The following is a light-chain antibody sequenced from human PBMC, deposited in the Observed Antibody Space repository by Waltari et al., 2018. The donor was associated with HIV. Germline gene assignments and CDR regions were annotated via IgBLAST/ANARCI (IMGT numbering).Light chain of an antibody. J-gene: IGKJ2*01. CDR2: WAS. CDR1: HNIFYTSNNRNY. CDR3: QQYLSIPYT. V-gene: IGKV4-1*01. Sequence: DIVMTQSPDSLAVSLGGRATIPCRPSHNIFYTSNNRNYLSWYQKKPGQPPKLIIYWASVRESGVPDRFSGSGSGTDFTLTIDSLKAEDVAIYYCQQYLSIPYTFGQGTKLEIK.